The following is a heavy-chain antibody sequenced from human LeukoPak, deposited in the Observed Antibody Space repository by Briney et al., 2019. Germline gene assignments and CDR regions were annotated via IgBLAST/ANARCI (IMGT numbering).Heavy chain of an antibody. D-gene: IGHD3-10*01. CDR1: GGSISSGSYY. J-gene: IGHJ5*02. Sequence: SETLSLTCTVSGGSISSGSYYWSWIRQPAGKGLEWIGRIYTSGSTNYNPSLKSRVTMSVDTSKNQFSLKLSSVTAADTAVYYCARDRQFGSGSYYKKGDNWFDPWGQGTLVTVSS. CDR2: IYTSGST. CDR3: ARDRQFGSGSYYKKGDNWFDP. V-gene: IGHV4-61*02.